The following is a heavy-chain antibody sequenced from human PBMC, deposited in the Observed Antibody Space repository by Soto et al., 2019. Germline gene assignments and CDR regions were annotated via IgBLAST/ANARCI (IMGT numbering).Heavy chain of an antibody. CDR3: AREIRYCSSTSCYGYYYYMDV. D-gene: IGHD2-2*01. CDR1: GGSFSGYY. V-gene: IGHV4-34*01. J-gene: IGHJ6*03. CDR2: INHSGST. Sequence: SETLSLTCAVYGGSFSGYYWSWIRQPPGKGLEWIGEINHSGSTNYNPSLKSQFTIYVDTSKNQFSLKLSSVTAADTAVYYCAREIRYCSSTSCYGYYYYMDVWGKGTTVTVSS.